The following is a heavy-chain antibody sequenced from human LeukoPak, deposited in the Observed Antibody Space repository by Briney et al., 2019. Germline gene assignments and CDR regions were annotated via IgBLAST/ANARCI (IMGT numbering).Heavy chain of an antibody. Sequence: SETLSLTCTVSGASIRSYYWSWIRQPPGKGLEWIGSIYYSGSTYYNPSLKSRVTISVDTSKNQFSLKLSSVTAADTAVYYCARSPMVRGVPFDPWGQGTLVTVSS. CDR3: ARSPMVRGVPFDP. CDR1: GASIRSYY. CDR2: IYYSGST. D-gene: IGHD3-10*01. J-gene: IGHJ5*02. V-gene: IGHV4-39*01.